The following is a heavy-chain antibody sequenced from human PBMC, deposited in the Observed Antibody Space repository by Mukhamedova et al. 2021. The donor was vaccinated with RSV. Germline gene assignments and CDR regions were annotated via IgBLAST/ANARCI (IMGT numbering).Heavy chain of an antibody. D-gene: IGHD2-15*01. Sequence: GRTYYGPSLKSRVTISVDTSKNQFSLKLSSVTAADTAVYYCATSGGGSRYYFDYWGQGTLVPVSS. V-gene: IGHV4-30-2*01. CDR2: GRT. J-gene: IGHJ4*02. CDR3: ATSGGGSRYYFDY.